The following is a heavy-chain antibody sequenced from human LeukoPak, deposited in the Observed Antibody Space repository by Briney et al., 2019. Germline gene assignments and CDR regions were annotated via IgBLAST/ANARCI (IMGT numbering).Heavy chain of an antibody. CDR3: ARDRGTGTYSFDY. CDR1: GGTFSSYA. Sequence: SVKVSCKASGGTFSSYAISWVRQAPGQGLEWMGGIIPIFGTANYAQKFQGRVTITTDESTSTAYMELSSLRSGDTAVYYCARDRGTGTYSFDYWGQRTPVTVSS. J-gene: IGHJ4*02. V-gene: IGHV1-69*05. D-gene: IGHD1-7*01. CDR2: IIPIFGTA.